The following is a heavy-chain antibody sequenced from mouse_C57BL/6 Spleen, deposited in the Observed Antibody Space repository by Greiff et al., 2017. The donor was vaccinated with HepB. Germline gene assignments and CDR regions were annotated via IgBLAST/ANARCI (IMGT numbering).Heavy chain of an antibody. J-gene: IGHJ4*01. CDR3: ARSGYYRDYYAMDY. CDR2: IYPGSGNT. D-gene: IGHD2-3*01. Sequence: QVQLKESGPELVKPGASVKISCKASGYSFTSYYIHWVKQRPGQGLEWIGWIYPGSGNTKYNEKFKGKATLTADTSSSTAYMQLSSLTSEDSAVYYCARSGYYRDYYAMDYWGQGTSVTVSS. CDR1: GYSFTSYY. V-gene: IGHV1-66*01.